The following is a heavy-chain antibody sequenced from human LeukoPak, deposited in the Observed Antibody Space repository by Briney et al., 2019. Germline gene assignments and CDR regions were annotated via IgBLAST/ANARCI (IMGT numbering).Heavy chain of an antibody. Sequence: GGSLRLSCAASGFTFDDYAMHWVRQAPGKGLEWVSLISWDGGSTYYADSVKGRFTTSRDNSKNSLYLQMNSLRAEDTALYYCAKDTAFYYDSSVYIDYWGQGTLVTVSS. CDR3: AKDTAFYYDSSVYIDY. J-gene: IGHJ4*02. D-gene: IGHD3-22*01. CDR2: ISWDGGST. CDR1: GFTFDDYA. V-gene: IGHV3-43D*03.